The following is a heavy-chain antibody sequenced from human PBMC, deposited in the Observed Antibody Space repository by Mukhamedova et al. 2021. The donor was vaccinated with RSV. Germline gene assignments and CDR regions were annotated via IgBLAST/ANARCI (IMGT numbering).Heavy chain of an antibody. CDR3: ARTKKYSSSWSFGPAESFHH. Sequence: VRQAPGKGLEWVAVISYDGSNKYYADSVKGRFTISRDNSKNTLYLQMNSLRAEDTAVYYCARTKKYSSSWSFGPAESFHHWGQGTL. CDR2: ISYDGSNK. J-gene: IGHJ1*01. D-gene: IGHD6-13*01. V-gene: IGHV3-30*04.